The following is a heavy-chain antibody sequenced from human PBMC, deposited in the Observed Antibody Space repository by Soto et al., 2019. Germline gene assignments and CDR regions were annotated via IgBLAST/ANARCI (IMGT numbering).Heavy chain of an antibody. J-gene: IGHJ5*02. Sequence: SLTCTVSGGSISSSRYYWGWIRQPPGKGLEWSGSIYYSGSNYYNPSLKSRVTISVDTSKNQFSLKLSSVTAADTAVYYCARPFSGLLWFGEEQYNWFDPWGQGTLVTVSS. V-gene: IGHV4-39*01. CDR3: ARPFSGLLWFGEEQYNWFDP. D-gene: IGHD3-10*01. CDR1: GGSISSSRYY. CDR2: IYYSGSN.